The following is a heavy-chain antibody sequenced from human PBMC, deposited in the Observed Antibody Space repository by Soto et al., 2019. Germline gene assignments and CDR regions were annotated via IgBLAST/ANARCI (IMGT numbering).Heavy chain of an antibody. CDR1: GFTFSSYA. V-gene: IGHV3-23*01. D-gene: IGHD1-26*01. CDR3: ARRGSGSYYDY. Sequence: EVQLLESGGGLVQPGGSLRLSCAASGFTFSSYAMRWVRQAPVKGLEWVSAISGSGDSTYYADSVKGRFTISRDNSXXXXXXXXXSLXAXDTAVYYCARRGSGSYYDYWGQGTLVTVSS. J-gene: IGHJ4*02. CDR2: ISGSGDST.